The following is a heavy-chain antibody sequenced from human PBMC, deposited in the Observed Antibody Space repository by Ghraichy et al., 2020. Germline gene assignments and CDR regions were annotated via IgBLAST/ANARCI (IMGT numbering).Heavy chain of an antibody. CDR3: ASCESGRDYSSSWSFFDY. CDR1: GFTFSSYA. J-gene: IGHJ4*02. Sequence: GGSLRLSCAASGFTFSSYAMHWVRQAPGKGLEWVAVISYDGSNKYYADSVKGRFTISRDNSKNTLYLQMNSLRAEDTAVYYCASCESGRDYSSSWSFFDYWGQGTLVTVSS. CDR2: ISYDGSNK. V-gene: IGHV3-30-3*01. D-gene: IGHD6-13*01.